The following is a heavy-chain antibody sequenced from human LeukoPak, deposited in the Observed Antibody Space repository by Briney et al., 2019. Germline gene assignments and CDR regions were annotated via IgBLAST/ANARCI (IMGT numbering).Heavy chain of an antibody. CDR3: ATYYDHIWGSYRQPNTAFDY. CDR1: GYTFTSYG. J-gene: IGHJ4*02. CDR2: ISAYNGNT. D-gene: IGHD3-16*02. Sequence: GASVKVSCKASGYTFTSYGISWVRQAPGQGLEWMGWISAYNGNTNYAQKLQGRVTMTTDTSTSTAYMELRSLRSDDTAVYYCATYYDHIWGSYRQPNTAFDYWGQGTLVTVSS. V-gene: IGHV1-18*01.